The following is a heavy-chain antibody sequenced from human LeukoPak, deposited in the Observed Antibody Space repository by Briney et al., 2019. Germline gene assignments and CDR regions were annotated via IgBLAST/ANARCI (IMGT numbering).Heavy chain of an antibody. CDR2: VSDGGST. J-gene: IGHJ4*02. V-gene: IGHV4-59*01. Sequence: SETLSLTCSVSGGSITSYYWSWLRQSPGKGLEWIGHVSDGGSTNYSPSLKGRVSISVDTSKNQFSLNLRSVTAADTAVYFCARASTTFDDWGQGTLVTVSS. CDR1: GGSITSYY. D-gene: IGHD1-14*01. CDR3: ARASTTFDD.